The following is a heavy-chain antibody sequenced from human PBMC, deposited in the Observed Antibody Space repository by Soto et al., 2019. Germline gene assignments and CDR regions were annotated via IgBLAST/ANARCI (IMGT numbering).Heavy chain of an antibody. V-gene: IGHV3-64*01. Sequence: EVQLAESGGGLAQPGGSLRLSCAASGFTLSGYAMDWVRQAPGKGLGYVSGISSNGVGTNYANSVQGRFTMSRDNSKNTVYLQMGSLRPEDMAVYYCARRARPDFYYMDVWGKGTTVTVSS. CDR1: GFTLSGYA. CDR3: ARRARPDFYYMDV. J-gene: IGHJ6*03. D-gene: IGHD6-6*01. CDR2: ISSNGVGT.